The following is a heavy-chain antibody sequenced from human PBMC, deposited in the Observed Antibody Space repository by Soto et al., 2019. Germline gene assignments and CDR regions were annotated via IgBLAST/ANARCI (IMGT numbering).Heavy chain of an antibody. Sequence: QVQLQESGPGLVKPSQTLSLTCTVSGGSISSGGYYWSWIRQHPGKGLEWIGYIYYSGSTYYNPSLKSRVTISVDTSKNQSSMKLSSVTAADTAVYYCAGAAHYSSPFRWFDPWGQGTLVTVSS. CDR2: IYYSGST. CDR1: GGSISSGGYY. CDR3: AGAAHYSSPFRWFDP. D-gene: IGHD6-13*01. J-gene: IGHJ5*02. V-gene: IGHV4-31*03.